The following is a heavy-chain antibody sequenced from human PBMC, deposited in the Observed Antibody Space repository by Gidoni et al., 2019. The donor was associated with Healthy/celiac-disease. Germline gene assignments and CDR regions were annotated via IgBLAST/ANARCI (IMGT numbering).Heavy chain of an antibody. J-gene: IGHJ4*02. D-gene: IGHD5-12*01. V-gene: IGHV3-21*01. CDR1: GFTFRSYS. CDR2: ISSSSSYI. Sequence: EVQLVESGGGLVKPGGSLSLSCAASGFTFRSYSMNWVRQAPGKGLEWVSSISSSSSYIYYADSVKGRFTISRDNAKNSLYLQMNSLRAEDTAVYYCAREDRRDGYNYFDYWGQGTLVTVSS. CDR3: AREDRRDGYNYFDY.